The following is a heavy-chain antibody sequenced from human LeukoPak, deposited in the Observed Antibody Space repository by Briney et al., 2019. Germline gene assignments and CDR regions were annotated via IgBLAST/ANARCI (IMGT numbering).Heavy chain of an antibody. D-gene: IGHD3-16*02. CDR3: AKMCCRGPWCYTGGDDKFYGMDV. V-gene: IGHV3-23*01. CDR2: LSGSGRGT. Sequence: GGSLRLSCAASGFTFSSYWMNWARQAPGKGLEWVSTLSGSGRGTNYADSVKGRFIISRDNSKKTLSLQMSSLRAEDTAAYYCAKMCCRGPWCYTGGDDKFYGMDVWGQGTTVTVSS. CDR1: GFTFSSYW. J-gene: IGHJ6*02.